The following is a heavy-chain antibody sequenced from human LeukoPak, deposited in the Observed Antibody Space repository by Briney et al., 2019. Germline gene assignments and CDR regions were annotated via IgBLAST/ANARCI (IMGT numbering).Heavy chain of an antibody. V-gene: IGHV1-69*13. D-gene: IGHD2-21*02. CDR1: GGTFSSYA. Sequence: SVKVSCKASGGTFSSYAISWVRQAPGQGLEWMGGIIPIFGTANYAQKFQGRVTITADESTSTAYMELSSLRSEDTAVYYCARGCGGDCPNAEYFQHWGQGTLVTVSS. CDR3: ARGCGGDCPNAEYFQH. J-gene: IGHJ1*01. CDR2: IIPIFGTA.